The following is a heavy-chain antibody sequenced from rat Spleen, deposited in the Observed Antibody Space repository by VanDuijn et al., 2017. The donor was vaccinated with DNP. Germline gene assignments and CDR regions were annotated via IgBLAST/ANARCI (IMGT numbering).Heavy chain of an antibody. V-gene: IGHV5-25*01. J-gene: IGHJ2*01. CDR1: GFTFSNYY. CDR3: AIANGNS. D-gene: IGHD4-1*01. CDR2: ISTGGGST. Sequence: EVQLVESGGGLVQPGRSMKLSCAASGFTFSNYYMAWVRQAPTKGLEWVAAISTGGGSTYYRDSVKGRFTISRVNAQSTLYLQMTSLRSEDTAAYFCAIANGNSWGQGVMVTVSS.